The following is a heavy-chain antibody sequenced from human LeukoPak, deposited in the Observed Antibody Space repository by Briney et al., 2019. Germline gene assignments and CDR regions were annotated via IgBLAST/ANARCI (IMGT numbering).Heavy chain of an antibody. D-gene: IGHD5-12*01. CDR2: LHYSGST. V-gene: IGHV4-39*07. J-gene: IGHJ3*02. CDR1: GGSVSTSGYY. CDR3: ARDWDGAYDFNTFDI. Sequence: SETLFLTCSVSGGSVSTSGYYWGWIRQPPGKGLEFIGTLHYSGSTHYNPSLESRVTISVDTSKNQFSLKLNSVTSADTAVYYCARDWDGAYDFNTFDIWGQGTMVTVSS.